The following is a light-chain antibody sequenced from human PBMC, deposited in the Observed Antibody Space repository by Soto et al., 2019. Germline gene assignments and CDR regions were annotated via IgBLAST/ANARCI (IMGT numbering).Light chain of an antibody. Sequence: QSALTQPPSVSGSPGQSVTISCTGTSSDVGSYNRVSWYQQPPGTAPKLMIYEVSNRPSGVPDRFSESKSGNTASLTISGLQAEDEADYYCSSYTSSSTYVFGTGT. J-gene: IGLJ1*01. CDR1: SSDVGSYNR. V-gene: IGLV2-18*02. CDR2: EVS. CDR3: SSYTSSSTYV.